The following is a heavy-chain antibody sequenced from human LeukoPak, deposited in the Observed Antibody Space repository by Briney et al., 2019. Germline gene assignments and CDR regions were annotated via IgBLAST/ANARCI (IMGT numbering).Heavy chain of an antibody. CDR2: TWYDGSNN. Sequence: PAGSLRLSCAAYGVTFSNYGMHWVRQAPGKGLEWVAVTWYDGSNNYYPDLKKGRFTISSTTTNNTLHMQMNSLRAEDTAVYYCAKDGFGELLDYYYYYMDVWGKGTTVTVSS. CDR3: AKDGFGELLDYYYYYMDV. J-gene: IGHJ6*03. V-gene: IGHV3-33*06. D-gene: IGHD3-10*01. CDR1: GVTFSNYG.